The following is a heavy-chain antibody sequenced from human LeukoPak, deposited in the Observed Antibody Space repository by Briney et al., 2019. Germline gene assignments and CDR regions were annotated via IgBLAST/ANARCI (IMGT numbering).Heavy chain of an antibody. D-gene: IGHD6-13*01. CDR1: GFTFSSYA. Sequence: GGSLRLSCAASGFTFSSYAMHWVRQAPGKGLEWVAVISYDGSNKYYADSVKGRFTISRDNSKNTLYLQMNSLRAEDTAVYYCARLQQPLYYFDYWGQGTLVTVSS. CDR2: ISYDGSNK. CDR3: ARLQQPLYYFDY. V-gene: IGHV3-30-3*01. J-gene: IGHJ4*02.